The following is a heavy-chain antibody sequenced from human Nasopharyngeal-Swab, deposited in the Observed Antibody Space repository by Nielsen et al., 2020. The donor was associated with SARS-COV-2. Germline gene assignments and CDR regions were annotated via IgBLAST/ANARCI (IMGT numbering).Heavy chain of an antibody. D-gene: IGHD6-13*01. Sequence: GGSLRLSCAASGFTFSIYAMSWVRQAPGKGMEWVSAISGSGGSTYYADSVKGRFTISRDNSQNTLYLQMNSLRAEDPAVYYCAKEEYSSSWYIGDYWGQGTLVTVSS. J-gene: IGHJ4*02. V-gene: IGHV3-23*01. CDR1: GFTFSIYA. CDR3: AKEEYSSSWYIGDY. CDR2: ISGSGGST.